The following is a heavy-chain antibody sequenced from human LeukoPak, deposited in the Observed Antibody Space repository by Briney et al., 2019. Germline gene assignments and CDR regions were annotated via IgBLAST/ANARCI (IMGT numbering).Heavy chain of an antibody. D-gene: IGHD3-10*01. J-gene: IGHJ4*02. V-gene: IGHV3-74*01. Sequence: GGSLRLSCAASGFPFANTWMHWVRQAPGKGLVWVSLINNDGSTSSYVDSVKGRFTISRDNAKNTVYLQMNSLRAEDTAVYYCAIGGTYGSGSWGQGTLVTVSS. CDR2: INNDGSTS. CDR1: GFPFANTW. CDR3: AIGGTYGSGS.